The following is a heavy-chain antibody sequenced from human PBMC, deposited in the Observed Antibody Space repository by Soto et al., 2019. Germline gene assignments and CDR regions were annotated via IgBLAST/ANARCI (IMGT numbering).Heavy chain of an antibody. Sequence: GASVKVSCKASGYTFSNYYMHWVRQAPGQGLEWMAAINTNGDRTYYEQKFQGRLTMTRDTSTSTVYMELSSLRSENTAVYFCAREGATAAKMFDYWGKGTLVTVS. D-gene: IGHD6-25*01. V-gene: IGHV1-46*01. CDR3: AREGATAAKMFDY. CDR1: GYTFSNYY. J-gene: IGHJ4*02. CDR2: INTNGDRT.